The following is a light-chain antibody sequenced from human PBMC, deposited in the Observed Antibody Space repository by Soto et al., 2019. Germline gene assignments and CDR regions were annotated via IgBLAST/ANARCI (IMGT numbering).Light chain of an antibody. V-gene: IGLV1-51*01. CDR2: ANN. J-gene: IGLJ3*02. CDR3: GTWDSSLSAWV. CDR1: SSNIGNNY. Sequence: QSVLTQPPSVSAAPGQKVTISCSGSSSNIGNNYVSWYQQLPGTAPKLLIYANNKRPSGIPDRFSGSNSGTSATLGITGLQTGDEADYYCGTWDSSLSAWVFGGGTQLTVL.